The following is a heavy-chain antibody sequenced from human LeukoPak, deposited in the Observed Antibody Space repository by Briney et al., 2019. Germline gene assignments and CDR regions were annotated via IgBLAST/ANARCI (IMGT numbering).Heavy chain of an antibody. Sequence: SETLSLTCAVYGGSFSTNSWSWIRQPPGKGLEWIGEINQSGAINYNASLKSRITISVDTSKNQFSLKVKSVTAADAGVYYCAREAFTLVGVVITNLATWFDPWGQGTLVTVS. CDR1: GGSFSTNS. CDR3: AREAFTLVGVVITNLATWFDP. V-gene: IGHV4-34*01. D-gene: IGHD3-3*01. CDR2: INQSGAI. J-gene: IGHJ5*02.